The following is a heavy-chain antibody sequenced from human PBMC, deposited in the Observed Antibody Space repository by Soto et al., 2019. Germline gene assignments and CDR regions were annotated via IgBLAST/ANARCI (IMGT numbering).Heavy chain of an antibody. CDR3: AHVTITYGGAIGDEAFDI. D-gene: IGHD3-16*02. CDR1: GFSLTTNGVG. V-gene: IGHV2-5*02. Sequence: QITLKESGPTLVQPTQTLTLTCDFSGFSLTTNGVGVGWIRQPPGEALEWVAVIYWDNDKRYSPSLQSRLTINKDTSKNRVVLSMINMDPVDTATYFCAHVTITYGGAIGDEAFDIWGQGTMVIVSS. J-gene: IGHJ3*02. CDR2: IYWDNDK.